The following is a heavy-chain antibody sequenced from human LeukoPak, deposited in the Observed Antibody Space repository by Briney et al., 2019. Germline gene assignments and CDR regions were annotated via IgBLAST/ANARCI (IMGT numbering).Heavy chain of an antibody. CDR2: VSSSGKST. J-gene: IGHJ4*02. CDR1: GFTFRAYA. Sequence: PGGSLRLSCAASGFTFRAYAMGWVRQAPGKGPEWVSAVSSSGKSTYYADSLKGRVTTSRDNSKNTLYLQVNSLRAEDTAVYYCAKVLNGYDNLFDYWGRGTLVTVSS. V-gene: IGHV3-23*01. CDR3: AKVLNGYDNLFDY. D-gene: IGHD5-12*01.